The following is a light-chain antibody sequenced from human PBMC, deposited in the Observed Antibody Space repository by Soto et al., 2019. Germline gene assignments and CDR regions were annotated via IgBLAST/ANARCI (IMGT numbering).Light chain of an antibody. J-gene: IGKJ5*01. CDR3: QQLYIFPLT. V-gene: IGKV1-9*01. CDR2: AAS. Sequence: DIHLSQSPSFLSASVVYRVTITCRASQGISSFLAWYQQKPGKAPNLLMYAASTLQSGVPSRFSGGESGTEYTLTISSLQPEDSATYYCQQLYIFPLTFGQGTRLE. CDR1: QGISSF.